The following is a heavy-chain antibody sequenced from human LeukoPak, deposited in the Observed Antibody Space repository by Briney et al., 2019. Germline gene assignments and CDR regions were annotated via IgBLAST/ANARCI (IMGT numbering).Heavy chain of an antibody. J-gene: IGHJ3*02. V-gene: IGHV3-11*04. CDR2: ISSSGSTI. CDR1: GFTFSDYY. D-gene: IGHD4-17*01. CDR3: AKDLNDYGDPDAFDI. Sequence: GGSLRLSCAASGFTFSDYYMSWIRQAPGKGLEWVSYISSSGSTIYYADSVKGRFTISRDNSKNTLYLQMNSLRAEDTAVYYCAKDLNDYGDPDAFDIWGQGTMVTVSS.